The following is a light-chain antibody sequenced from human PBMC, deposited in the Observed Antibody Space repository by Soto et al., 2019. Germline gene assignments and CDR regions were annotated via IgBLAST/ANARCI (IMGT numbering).Light chain of an antibody. Sequence: QSALHQPPSPSGCPGQSVAISCTGTSSAAGGYTSVSWYPQHPGKAPKLMIYEVSIRPSGAANRYSGSKSGNTASLTISGLQAEDEADYYCSSYTSSSTRYVCGTGTKSPS. V-gene: IGLV2-14*01. CDR3: SSYTSSSTRYV. J-gene: IGLJ1*01. CDR2: EVS. CDR1: SSAAGGYTS.